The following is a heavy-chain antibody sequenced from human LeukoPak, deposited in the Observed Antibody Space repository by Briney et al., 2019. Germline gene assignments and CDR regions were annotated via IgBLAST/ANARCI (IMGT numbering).Heavy chain of an antibody. Sequence: SETLSLTCTVSGGSISSSSYYWGWIRQPPGKGLEWIGSIYYSGSTYYNPSLKSRVTISVDTSKNQFSLKLSSVTAADTAVYYCARLCKWLVSDVDYWGQGTLVTVSS. J-gene: IGHJ4*02. CDR1: GGSISSSSYY. V-gene: IGHV4-39*01. CDR3: ARLCKWLVSDVDY. CDR2: IYYSGST. D-gene: IGHD6-19*01.